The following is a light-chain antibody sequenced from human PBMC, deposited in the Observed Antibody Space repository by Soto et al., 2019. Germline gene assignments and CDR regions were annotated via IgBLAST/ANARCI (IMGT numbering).Light chain of an antibody. CDR3: QSYGTGLSGLYV. J-gene: IGLJ1*01. CDR2: GSN. V-gene: IGLV1-40*03. CDR1: SSNIGAGKD. Sequence: QSALTQPPSVSGAPGQRVTISCTGSSSNIGAGKDVHWYQQLPGTAPKFLISGSNHRPSGVPDRFSVSKSGASAFLAIAGLRADDEGDYFCQSYGTGLSGLYVFGTGTKSPS.